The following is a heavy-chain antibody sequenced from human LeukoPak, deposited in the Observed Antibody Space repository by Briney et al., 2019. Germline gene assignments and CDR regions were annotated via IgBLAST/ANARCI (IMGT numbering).Heavy chain of an antibody. CDR1: GYTLTELS. J-gene: IGHJ3*02. CDR3: ATESPITMIGPDAFDI. Sequence: ASVKVSCKVSGYTLTELSMHWVRQAPGKGLEWMGGFDPEDGETIYAQKFQGRVIMTEDTSTDTAYMELSSLRSEDTAVYYCATESPITMIGPDAFDIWGQGTMVTVSS. V-gene: IGHV1-24*01. CDR2: FDPEDGET. D-gene: IGHD3-22*01.